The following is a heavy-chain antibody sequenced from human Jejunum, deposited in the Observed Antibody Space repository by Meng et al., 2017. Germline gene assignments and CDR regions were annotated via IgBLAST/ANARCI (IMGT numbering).Heavy chain of an antibody. J-gene: IGHJ4*02. CDR2: IHYTGNT. CDR3: ARLDYGDHLQMYYFDS. Sequence: SETLSLTCTVSGGSISSYSHYWGWIRQPPGKGLEWIGSIHYTGNTYYNPSPKSRVTISVDSSNNQFSLKVNFVTAAETAVYYCARLDYGDHLQMYYFDSWGQGTLVTVSS. CDR1: GGSISSYSHY. D-gene: IGHD4-17*01. V-gene: IGHV4-39*07.